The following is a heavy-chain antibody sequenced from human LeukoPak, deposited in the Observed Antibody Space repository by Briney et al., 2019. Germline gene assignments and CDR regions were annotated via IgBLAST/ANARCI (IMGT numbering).Heavy chain of an antibody. CDR3: ARGYDFWSGYYEGPFDY. J-gene: IGHJ4*02. CDR2: IYYSGST. CDR1: GGSISSYY. V-gene: IGHV4-59*12. D-gene: IGHD3-3*01. Sequence: SETLSLTCTVSGGSISSYYWSWIRQPPGKGLEWIGYIYYSGSTYYNPSLKSRVTISVDRSKNQFSLKLSSVTAADTAVYYCARGYDFWSGYYEGPFDYWGQGTLVTVSS.